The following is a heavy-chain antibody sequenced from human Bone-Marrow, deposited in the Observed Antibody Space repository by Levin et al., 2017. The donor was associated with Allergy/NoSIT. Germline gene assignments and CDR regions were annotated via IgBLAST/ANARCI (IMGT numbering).Heavy chain of an antibody. CDR1: GASINSAGYY. Sequence: PSETLSLTCTVSGASINSAGYYWTWLRQHPETGLEWIGYIYYTESTYPKASFGSRLTISLDMSKNQFSLTLTSVTAADAAVSFCASGVFAASFSPHYFDYWGQGMLVSVSS. D-gene: IGHD3-3*02. CDR2: IYYTEST. CDR3: ASGVFAASFSPHYFDY. V-gene: IGHV4-31*03. J-gene: IGHJ4*02.